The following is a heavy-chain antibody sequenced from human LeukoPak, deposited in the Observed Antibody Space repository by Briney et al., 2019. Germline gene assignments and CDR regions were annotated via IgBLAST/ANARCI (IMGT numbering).Heavy chain of an antibody. CDR2: MSIAGDT. V-gene: IGHV3-13*01. D-gene: IGHD7-27*01. Sequence: GGSLRLSCAASGFTVSTYDMHWVRQATGKGLEWVSTMSIAGDTYYAGSVKGRFTISRENAKNSLYLQMSSLRAGDTAVYYCARDAAYLGFDLWGHGTLVTVSS. CDR1: GFTVSTYD. CDR3: ARDAAYLGFDL. J-gene: IGHJ2*01.